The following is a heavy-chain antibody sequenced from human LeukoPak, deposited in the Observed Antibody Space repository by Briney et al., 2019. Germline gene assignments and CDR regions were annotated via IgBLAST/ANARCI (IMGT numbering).Heavy chain of an antibody. CDR2: INHSGST. CDR3: EREEENWFDP. J-gene: IGHJ5*02. Sequence: SETLSLTCAVYGGSFSGYYWSWIRQPPGKGLEWIGEINHSGSTNYNPSLKSRVTISVDTSKYQFSLKLSSVTAADTAVYYCEREEENWFDPWGQGTLVTVSS. V-gene: IGHV4-34*01. CDR1: GGSFSGYY.